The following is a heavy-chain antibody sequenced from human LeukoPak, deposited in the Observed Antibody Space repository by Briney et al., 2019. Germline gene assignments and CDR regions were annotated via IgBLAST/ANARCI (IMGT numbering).Heavy chain of an antibody. J-gene: IGHJ4*02. CDR2: IIPICGTA. Sequence: GGSVKVSCAASGGTFSSYGMSWVRQAPGQGLEWVAGIIPICGTANYAQTVQGRVTITGDESTNTAYIELSSLRGEDTAVDYWARDGSSSSPLPPSAYWGQPTPVTAS. CDR3: ARDGSSSSPLPPSAY. CDR1: GGTFSSYG. D-gene: IGHD6-6*01. V-gene: IGHV1-69*13.